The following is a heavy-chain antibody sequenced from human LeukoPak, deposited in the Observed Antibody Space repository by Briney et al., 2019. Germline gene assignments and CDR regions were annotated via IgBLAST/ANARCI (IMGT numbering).Heavy chain of an antibody. CDR3: ARDREDGYNLLIDY. Sequence: SETLSLTCTVSGGSISSGDYYWSWIRQPPGKGLEWIGYIYYSGSTNYNPSLKSRVTISVDTSKNQFSLKLSSVTAADTAVYYCARDREDGYNLLIDYWGQGTLVTVSS. D-gene: IGHD5-24*01. CDR1: GGSISSGDYY. J-gene: IGHJ4*02. CDR2: IYYSGST. V-gene: IGHV4-61*08.